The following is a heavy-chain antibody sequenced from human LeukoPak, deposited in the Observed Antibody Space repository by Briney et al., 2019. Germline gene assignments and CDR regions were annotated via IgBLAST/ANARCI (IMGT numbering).Heavy chain of an antibody. V-gene: IGHV1-18*01. CDR3: ARERSAYHDY. CDR1: GYTFTSYG. Sequence: ASVKVSCKASGYTFTSYGIAWVRQAPGQGLEWMGWISAYNGNANYARKLQGRVTMTTDTSTSTAYMELRSLRSDDTAVYFCARERSAYHDYWGQGSLVTVSS. D-gene: IGHD3-16*01. J-gene: IGHJ4*02. CDR2: ISAYNGNA.